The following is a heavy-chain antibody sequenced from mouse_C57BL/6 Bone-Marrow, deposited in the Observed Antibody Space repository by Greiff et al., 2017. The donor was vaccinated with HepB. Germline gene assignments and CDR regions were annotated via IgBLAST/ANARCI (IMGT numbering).Heavy chain of an antibody. V-gene: IGHV1-72*01. CDR2: IDPNSGGT. D-gene: IGHD1-1*01. J-gene: IGHJ1*03. Sequence: VQLQQSGAELVKPGASVKVSCKASGYTFTSYWMHWVKQRPGQGLEWIGRIDPNSGGTKYNEKFKSKATLTVDKPSSTAYMQLSSLTSEDSAVYYCARFKTTVVASLDVWGTGTTVTVSS. CDR3: ARFKTTVVASLDV. CDR1: GYTFTSYW.